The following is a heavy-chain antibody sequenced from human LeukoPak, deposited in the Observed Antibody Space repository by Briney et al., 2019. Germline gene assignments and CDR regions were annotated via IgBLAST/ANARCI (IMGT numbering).Heavy chain of an antibody. Sequence: SETLSLTCAVYGGSFSGYYWSWIRQPPGKGLEWIGEINHSGSTNYNPSLKSRVTISVDTSKNQFSLKLSSVTAADTAVYYCARPRIAARPRPHLPGSVGLFDYWGQGTLVTVSS. CDR1: GGSFSGYY. J-gene: IGHJ4*02. D-gene: IGHD6-6*01. CDR2: INHSGST. CDR3: ARPRIAARPRPHLPGSVGLFDY. V-gene: IGHV4-34*01.